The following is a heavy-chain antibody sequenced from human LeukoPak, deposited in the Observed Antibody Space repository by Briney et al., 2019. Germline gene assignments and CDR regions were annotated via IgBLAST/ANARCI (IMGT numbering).Heavy chain of an antibody. CDR3: AKVTEI. D-gene: IGHD5-24*01. Sequence: PGGSLRLSCAASGFTFSSYGMHWVRQAPGKGLEWVAVISYDGSNKYYADSVKGRFTISRDNSKNTLYLQMNSLRAEDTAVYYCAKVTEIWSQGTLVTVSS. CDR2: ISYDGSNK. J-gene: IGHJ4*02. V-gene: IGHV3-30*18. CDR1: GFTFSSYG.